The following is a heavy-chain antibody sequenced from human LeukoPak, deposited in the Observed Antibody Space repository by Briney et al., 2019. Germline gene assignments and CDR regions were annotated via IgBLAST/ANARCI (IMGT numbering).Heavy chain of an antibody. CDR1: GDSISSSSYY. V-gene: IGHV4-39*01. D-gene: IGHD6-13*01. Sequence: SETLSHTCTVSGDSISSSSYYWVWIRQPPGKGLEWIGNIYYSGSTYYNPSLKSRVTISVDTSKNQFSLKLSSVTAADTAVYYCARLGWGSSWYDFGFDYWGQGTLVTVSS. CDR3: ARLGWGSSWYDFGFDY. J-gene: IGHJ4*02. CDR2: IYYSGST.